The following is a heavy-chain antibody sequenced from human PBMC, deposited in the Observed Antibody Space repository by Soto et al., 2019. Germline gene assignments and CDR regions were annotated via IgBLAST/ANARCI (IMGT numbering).Heavy chain of an antibody. Sequence: SETLSLTCAVPGGSISSGGYYWSWIRQHPGKGLEWIGYIYYSGSTYYNPSLKSRVTISVDTSKNQFSLKLSSVTAADTAVYYCARGGVVPAAIGGNWFDPWGQGTLVTVSS. CDR1: GGSISSGGYY. V-gene: IGHV4-31*11. CDR3: ARGGVVPAAIGGNWFDP. D-gene: IGHD2-2*02. CDR2: IYYSGST. J-gene: IGHJ5*02.